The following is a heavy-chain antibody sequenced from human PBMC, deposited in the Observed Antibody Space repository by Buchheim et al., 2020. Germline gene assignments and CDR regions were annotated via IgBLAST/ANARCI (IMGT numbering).Heavy chain of an antibody. CDR3: VRGPHCVTTSCYQYNWFDP. D-gene: IGHD2-2*01. V-gene: IGHV3-48*03. CDR1: GFTFSNYE. CDR2: ISSSGSII. J-gene: IGHJ5*02. Sequence: EVQLVESGGDSVQPGGSLRLSCAASGFTFSNYEMNWVRQAPGKGLEWVSYISSSGSIIHYADSIKGRFSIPRDNDKESLYLQMNSLRVEDTATYYCVRGPHCVTTSCYQYNWFDPWGQGTL.